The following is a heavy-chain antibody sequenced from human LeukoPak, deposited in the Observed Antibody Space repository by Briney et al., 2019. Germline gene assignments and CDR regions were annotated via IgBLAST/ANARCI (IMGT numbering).Heavy chain of an antibody. Sequence: SETLSLTCTVSGGSIITTNYYWGWIRQPPGKGLEWIGSINYSGSTHYNPSLKSRVTIFVDTSKNQFSLKLSSVTAADTAVYYCARTETGNFDYWGQGTLVTVSS. CDR3: ARTETGNFDY. J-gene: IGHJ4*02. CDR1: GGSIITTNYY. CDR2: INYSGST. V-gene: IGHV4-39*01. D-gene: IGHD7-27*01.